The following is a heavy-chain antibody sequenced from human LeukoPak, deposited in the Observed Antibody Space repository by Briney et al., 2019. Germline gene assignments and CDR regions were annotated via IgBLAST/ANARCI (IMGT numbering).Heavy chain of an antibody. J-gene: IGHJ5*02. CDR3: ARGYDFWSGRSQALVAGFDP. CDR2: ITTTFYT. D-gene: IGHD3-3*01. Sequence: GGSLRLSCVASGFTFSSYSFNWVRQVPGKGLEWVSSITTTFYTYYTDSVKGRFTISRDNAKNSLYLQMISLRAEDTAVYYCARGYDFWSGRSQALVAGFDPWGQGTLVTVSS. CDR1: GFTFSSYS. V-gene: IGHV3-21*01.